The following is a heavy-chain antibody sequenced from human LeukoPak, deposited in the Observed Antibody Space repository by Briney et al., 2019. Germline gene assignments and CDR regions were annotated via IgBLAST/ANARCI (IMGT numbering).Heavy chain of an antibody. D-gene: IGHD5-12*01. J-gene: IGHJ4*02. CDR3: AKDSVTTIPDY. Sequence: GGSLRLSCAASGFTFSSYAMHWVRQAPGKGLEWVAVISYDGSNKYYADSVKGRFTISRDNSKNTLYLQMNSLRAEDTALYYCAKDSVTTIPDYWGQGTLVTVSS. CDR2: ISYDGSNK. CDR1: GFTFSSYA. V-gene: IGHV3-30-3*01.